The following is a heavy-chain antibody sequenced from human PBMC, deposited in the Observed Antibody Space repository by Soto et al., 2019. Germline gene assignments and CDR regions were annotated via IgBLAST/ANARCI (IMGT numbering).Heavy chain of an antibody. CDR3: ARVLGWATTYSWFDP. V-gene: IGHV4-34*01. Sequence: QVQLQQWGAGLLKPSETLSLTCAVYGGSFSGYYWSWIRQPPGKGLEWIGEINHSGSTNYNPSLKSRVTISVDPSKIQSSLQLSSVTAADPAVYYCARVLGWATTYSWFDPWGQGTLVTVSS. J-gene: IGHJ5*02. CDR2: INHSGST. D-gene: IGHD1-1*01. CDR1: GGSFSGYY.